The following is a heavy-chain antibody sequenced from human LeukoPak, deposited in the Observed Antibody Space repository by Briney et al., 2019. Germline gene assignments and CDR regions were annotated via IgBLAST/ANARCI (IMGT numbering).Heavy chain of an antibody. CDR2: IYHSGST. CDR3: ARVGDVSGVSWFDP. V-gene: IGHV4-4*02. D-gene: IGHD3-16*01. Sequence: KSSGTLSLTCAVSGGSISSSNWWSWVRQPPGKGLEWIGEIYHSGSTNYNPSLKSRVTISVDKSKNQFSLKLSSVTAADTAVYNCARVGDVSGVSWFDPWGQGTLVTVSS. J-gene: IGHJ5*02. CDR1: GGSISSSNW.